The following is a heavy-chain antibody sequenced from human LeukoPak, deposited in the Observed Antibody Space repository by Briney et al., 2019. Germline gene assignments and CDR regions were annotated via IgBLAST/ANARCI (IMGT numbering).Heavy chain of an antibody. Sequence: GGSLRLSCAASGFTFSSYGMHWVRQAPGKGLEWEAVISYDGSNKYYADSVKGRFTISRDNSENTLYLQTNSLRAEDTAVYYCAKPMMMGFGEFPFDYWGQGTLVTVSS. CDR1: GFTFSSYG. J-gene: IGHJ4*02. V-gene: IGHV3-30*18. D-gene: IGHD3-10*01. CDR3: AKPMMMGFGEFPFDY. CDR2: ISYDGSNK.